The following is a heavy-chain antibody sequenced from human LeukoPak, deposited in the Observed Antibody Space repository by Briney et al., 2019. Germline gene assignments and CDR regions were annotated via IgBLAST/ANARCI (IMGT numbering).Heavy chain of an antibody. CDR3: ARDFWNEPSKYFDY. V-gene: IGHV3-33*01. D-gene: IGHD3-3*01. CDR2: IWYDGSNK. J-gene: IGHJ4*02. Sequence: PGRSLRLSCTASGFTFRNYGMNWVRQAPGKGLEWVAGIWYDGSNKDYVDSVKGRFTISRDNSKNTLYLQMNSVRAEDTAVYFCARDFWNEPSKYFDYWGQGTLVTVSS. CDR1: GFTFRNYG.